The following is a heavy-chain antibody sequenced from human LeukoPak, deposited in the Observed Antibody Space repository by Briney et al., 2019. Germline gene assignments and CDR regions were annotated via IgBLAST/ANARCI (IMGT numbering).Heavy chain of an antibody. CDR1: GGSISSSSYY. J-gene: IGHJ4*02. D-gene: IGHD5-24*01. V-gene: IGHV4-39*01. CDR2: INYSGST. CDR3: ARHSEMATITASFDY. Sequence: ASETLSLTCTVSGGSISSSSYYWGWIRQPPGKGLEWIGSINYSGSTYYNPSLKSRVTISVDTSKNQFSLKLSSVTAADTAVYYCARHSEMATITASFDYWGQGTLVTVSS.